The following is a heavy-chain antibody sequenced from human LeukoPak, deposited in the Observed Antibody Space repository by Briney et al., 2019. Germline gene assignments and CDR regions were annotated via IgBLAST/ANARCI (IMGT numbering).Heavy chain of an antibody. CDR2: INHSGST. Sequence: SETLSLTCAVYGGSFSGYYWSWIRQPPGKGLEWIGEINHSGSTNYNPSFKSRVTISVDTSKNQFSLKLSSVTAADTAVYYCARLDSSGYYYYPYFDYWGQGTLVTVSS. V-gene: IGHV4-34*01. J-gene: IGHJ4*02. CDR3: ARLDSSGYYYYPYFDY. CDR1: GGSFSGYY. D-gene: IGHD3-22*01.